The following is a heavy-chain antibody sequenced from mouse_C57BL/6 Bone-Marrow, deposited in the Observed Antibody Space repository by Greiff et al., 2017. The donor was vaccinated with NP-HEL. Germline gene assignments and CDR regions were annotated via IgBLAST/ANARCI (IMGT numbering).Heavy chain of an antibody. CDR1: GFTFSSYA. CDR3: ARAGLDFDV. CDR2: ISDGGSYT. J-gene: IGHJ1*03. V-gene: IGHV5-4*03. D-gene: IGHD4-1*01. Sequence: DVKLVESGGGLVKPGGSLKLSCAASGFTFSSYAMSWVRQTPEKRLEWVATISDGGSYTYYPDNVKGRFTISRDNAKNNLYLQMSHLKSEDTAMYYCARAGLDFDVWGTGTTVTVSS.